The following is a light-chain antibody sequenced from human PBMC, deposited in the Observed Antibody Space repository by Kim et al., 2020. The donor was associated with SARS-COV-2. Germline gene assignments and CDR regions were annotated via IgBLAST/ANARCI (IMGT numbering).Light chain of an antibody. CDR2: GAS. J-gene: IGKJ4*01. CDR3: HQYATSPLT. Sequence: EIVLTQSPGSLSLSPGERATLSCRASQSVSSDYLAWYQQKPGQAPKLLMYGASTRASGIPDRFSGSGSGTDFTLTISRLEPEDFTVYFCHQYATSPLTFGGGTKVDIK. V-gene: IGKV3-20*01. CDR1: QSVSSDY.